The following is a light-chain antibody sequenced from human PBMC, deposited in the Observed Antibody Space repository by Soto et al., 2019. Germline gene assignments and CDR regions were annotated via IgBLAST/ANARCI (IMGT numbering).Light chain of an antibody. Sequence: QSVLTQPASVFGSPGQSITISCTGTSSDLGGYNYVSWYQHHPGKAPKLMIYQVSNRPSGVSNRFSGSKSGNTASLTISGLQAEDEADYYCCSYTSSSPYVFGTGTKLTVL. CDR2: QVS. CDR3: CSYTSSSPYV. V-gene: IGLV2-14*01. CDR1: SSDLGGYNY. J-gene: IGLJ1*01.